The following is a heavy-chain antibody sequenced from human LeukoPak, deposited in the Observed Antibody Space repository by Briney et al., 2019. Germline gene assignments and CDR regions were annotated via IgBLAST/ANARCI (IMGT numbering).Heavy chain of an antibody. V-gene: IGHV3-30-3*01. D-gene: IGHD6-19*01. CDR1: GFTFSSYA. Sequence: GGSLRLSCAASGFTFSSYAMHWVRQAPGKGLERVAVISYDGSNKYYADSVKGRFTISRDNSKNTLYLQMNSLRAEDTAVYYCARDSYSSGWSFDYWGQGTLVTVSS. CDR3: ARDSYSSGWSFDY. CDR2: ISYDGSNK. J-gene: IGHJ4*02.